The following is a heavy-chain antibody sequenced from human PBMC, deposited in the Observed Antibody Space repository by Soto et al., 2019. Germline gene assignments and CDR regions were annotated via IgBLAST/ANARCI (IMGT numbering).Heavy chain of an antibody. CDR3: ARPQIVAAGTSDY. Sequence: PGGSLRLSCAASGFTFSDYYMSWIRQAPGKGLEWVSYISSGGETIHYADSVKGRFTVSRDNAKNSLYLQMNSLRVEDTAVYYCARPQIVAAGTSDYWGQGTLVTVSS. J-gene: IGHJ4*02. CDR2: ISSGGETI. CDR1: GFTFSDYY. V-gene: IGHV3-11*01. D-gene: IGHD6-13*01.